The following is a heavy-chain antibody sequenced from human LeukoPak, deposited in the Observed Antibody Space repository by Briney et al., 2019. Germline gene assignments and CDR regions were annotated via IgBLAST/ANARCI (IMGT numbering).Heavy chain of an antibody. J-gene: IGHJ4*02. CDR3: AKVMVRGVIIPYFDY. V-gene: IGHV3-48*01. Sequence: PGGSLRLSCAASGFIFSSYSMKWVRQAPGKGLEWVSYISSSSTTIYYADSVKGRFTISRDNSKNTLYLQMNSLRAEDTAVYYCAKVMVRGVIIPYFDYWGQGTLVTVSS. D-gene: IGHD3-10*01. CDR2: ISSSSTTI. CDR1: GFIFSSYS.